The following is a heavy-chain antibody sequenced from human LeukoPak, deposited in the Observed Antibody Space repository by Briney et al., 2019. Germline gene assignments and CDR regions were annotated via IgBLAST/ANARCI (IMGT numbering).Heavy chain of an antibody. V-gene: IGHV3-11*06. CDR1: GFTFSDYY. D-gene: IGHD3-10*01. Sequence: GGSLRLSCAASGFTFSDYYMSWIRQAPGKGLEWVSYISSSSSYTNYADSVKGRFTISRDNAKNSLYLQMDSLRAEDTAVYYCARVWFRSFDYWGQGTLVTVSS. CDR3: ARVWFRSFDY. J-gene: IGHJ4*02. CDR2: ISSSSSYT.